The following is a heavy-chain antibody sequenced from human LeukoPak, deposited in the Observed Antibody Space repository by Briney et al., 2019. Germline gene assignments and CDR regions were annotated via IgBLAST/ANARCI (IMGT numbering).Heavy chain of an antibody. V-gene: IGHV3-53*01. CDR1: GFTVSRNY. CDR2: IYSGGST. Sequence: PGGSLRLSCAASGFTVSRNYMIWVRQAPGKGLERVSVIYSGGSTYYADSVKGRFTISRDNSKNTLYLQMNSLRAEDTAVYYCARVKGSYSDYWGQGTLVTVSS. D-gene: IGHD3-10*01. J-gene: IGHJ4*02. CDR3: ARVKGSYSDY.